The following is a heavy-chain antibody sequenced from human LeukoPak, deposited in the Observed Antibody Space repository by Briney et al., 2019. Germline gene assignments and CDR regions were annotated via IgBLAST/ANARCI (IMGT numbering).Heavy chain of an antibody. J-gene: IGHJ4*02. Sequence: SVKVSCKASGGTFTSYAISWVRQAPGQGLEWMGGIIPIFGTANYAQKFQGRVTITADESTSTAYMELSSLRSEDTAVYYCARGVATIKFSHDPYYFDYWGQGTLVTVSS. CDR3: ARGVATIKFSHDPYYFDY. CDR2: IIPIFGTA. CDR1: GGTFTSYA. V-gene: IGHV1-69*13. D-gene: IGHD5-12*01.